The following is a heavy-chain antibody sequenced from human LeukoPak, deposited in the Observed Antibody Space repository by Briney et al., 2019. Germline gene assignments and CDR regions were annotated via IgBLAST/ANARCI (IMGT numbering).Heavy chain of an antibody. V-gene: IGHV1-69*04. CDR1: GGTFSSYA. CDR3: AVGGNGISYDY. D-gene: IGHD4-23*01. Sequence: GASVKVSCKASGGTFSSYAIGWVRQAPGQGLEWMGRIIPILGIANYAQKFQGRVTITADKSTSTAYMELSSLRSEDTAVYYCAVGGNGISYDYWGQGTLVTVSS. J-gene: IGHJ4*02. CDR2: IIPILGIA.